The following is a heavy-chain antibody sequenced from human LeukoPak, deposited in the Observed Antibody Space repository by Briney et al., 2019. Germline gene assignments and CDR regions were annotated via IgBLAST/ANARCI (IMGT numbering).Heavy chain of an antibody. CDR2: ISSSGSTI. J-gene: IGHJ3*02. CDR1: GFTFSDYY. Sequence: PGGSLRLSCAASGFTFSDYYMSWIRQAPGKGLEWVSYISSSGSTIYYADPVKSRFTISRDNAKNSLYLQMNSLRAEDTAVYYCARGRLEAPHDAFDIWGQGTMVTVSS. CDR3: ARGRLEAPHDAFDI. V-gene: IGHV3-11*01. D-gene: IGHD1-1*01.